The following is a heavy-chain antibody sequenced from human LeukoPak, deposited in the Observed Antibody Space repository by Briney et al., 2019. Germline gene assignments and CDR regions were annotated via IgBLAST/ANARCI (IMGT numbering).Heavy chain of an antibody. D-gene: IGHD1-26*01. CDR2: VSDSGDGT. V-gene: IGHV3-23*01. J-gene: IGHJ4*02. CDR1: GFTFSIHA. CDR3: AKDLGARGVGATRGN. Sequence: PGGSLRLSCAASGFTFSIHAMSWVRQAPGKGLEWVSSVSDSGDGTYYADSVKGRFTISRDNSKNTLYLQMDSLRAEDTAVYYCAKDLGARGVGATRGNWGQGTLVTVSS.